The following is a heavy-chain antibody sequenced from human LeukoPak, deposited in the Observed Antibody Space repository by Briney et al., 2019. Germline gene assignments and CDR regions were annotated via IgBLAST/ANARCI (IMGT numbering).Heavy chain of an antibody. V-gene: IGHV1-18*01. CDR2: ISAYNGNT. Sequence: GASVKVSCKASGYTFTSYGISWVRQAAGQGLECMGWISAYNGNTNYAQKLQGRVTMTTDTSTSTAYMELRSLRSDDTAVYYCARDYDVVVVAAEGTDGMDVWGQGTTVTVSS. D-gene: IGHD2-15*01. CDR3: ARDYDVVVVAAEGTDGMDV. J-gene: IGHJ6*02. CDR1: GYTFTSYG.